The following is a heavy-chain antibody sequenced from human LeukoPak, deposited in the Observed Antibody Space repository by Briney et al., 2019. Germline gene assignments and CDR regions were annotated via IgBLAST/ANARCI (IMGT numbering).Heavy chain of an antibody. V-gene: IGHV3-11*01. CDR2: ISSSGSTI. CDR1: GFTFSDKY. Sequence: GSLRLSCAASGFTFSDKYMSWIRQAPGKGLEWVSYISSSGSTIYYADSVKGRFTISRDNAKNSLYLQMNSLRAEDTAVYYCAKAREEQWLVSAFDIWGQGTMVTVSS. D-gene: IGHD6-19*01. J-gene: IGHJ3*02. CDR3: AKAREEQWLVSAFDI.